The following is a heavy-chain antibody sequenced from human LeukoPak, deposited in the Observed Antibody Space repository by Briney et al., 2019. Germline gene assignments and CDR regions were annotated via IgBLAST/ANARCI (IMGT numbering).Heavy chain of an antibody. J-gene: IGHJ4*02. V-gene: IGHV3-73*01. CDR2: IRSKANSYAT. CDR3: TTCGGDCYSNFDY. Sequence: GGSLRLSCAAFGFTFSGSAMHWVRQASGKGLEWVGRIRSKANSYATTYAASVKGRFTISGDDSKNTAYLQMNSLKTEDTAMYYCTTCGGDCYSNFDYWGQGTLVTVSS. D-gene: IGHD2-21*02. CDR1: GFTFSGSA.